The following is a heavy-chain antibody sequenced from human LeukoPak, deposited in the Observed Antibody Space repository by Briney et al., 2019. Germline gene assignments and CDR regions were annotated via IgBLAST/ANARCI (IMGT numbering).Heavy chain of an antibody. J-gene: IGHJ4*02. CDR1: GGSISSYY. CDR2: IYTSGST. CDR3: ASGYYYDSSGYFHFDY. Sequence: PSETLSLTCTVSGGSISSYYWGWIRQPAGKGLEWIGRIYTSGSTNYNPSLKSRVTMSVDTSKNQFSLKLSSVTAADTAVYYCASGYYYDSSGYFHFDYWGQGTLVTVSS. V-gene: IGHV4-4*07. D-gene: IGHD3-22*01.